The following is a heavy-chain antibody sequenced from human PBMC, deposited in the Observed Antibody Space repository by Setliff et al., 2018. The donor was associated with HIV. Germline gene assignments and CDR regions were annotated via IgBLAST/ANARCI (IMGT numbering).Heavy chain of an antibody. J-gene: IGHJ4*02. V-gene: IGHV4-4*07. CDR3: VGGLRSRSQGHFDY. CDR2: IFASGST. Sequence: SCTVSGGSISTYYLTWIRQPAGKGLEWIGRIFASGSTNYNPSLKSRVTMSVDTSKNQFSLRLSSVTAADTAVYYCVGGLRSRSQGHFDYWGQGTLVTVSS. D-gene: IGHD5-12*01. CDR1: GGSISTYY.